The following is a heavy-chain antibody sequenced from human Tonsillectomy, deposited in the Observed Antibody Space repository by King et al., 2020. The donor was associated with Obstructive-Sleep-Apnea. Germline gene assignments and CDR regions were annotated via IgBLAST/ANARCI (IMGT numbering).Heavy chain of an antibody. CDR3: ASGYYPDY. Sequence: HVQLVESGGGVVQPGRSLRLSCAASGFIFSSYAMPWVRQAPGKGLEWGAVISSDGSNQYYAEYVKGRFTVSRDHSKNTLYLQMNSLRAEDTAVYYCASGYYPDYWGQGILVTVSS. CDR1: GFIFSSYA. CDR2: ISSDGSNQ. D-gene: IGHD2/OR15-2a*01. J-gene: IGHJ4*02. V-gene: IGHV3-30*04.